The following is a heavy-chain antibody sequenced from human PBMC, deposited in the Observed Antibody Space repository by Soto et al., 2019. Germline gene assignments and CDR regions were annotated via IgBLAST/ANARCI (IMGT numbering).Heavy chain of an antibody. CDR2: IYHSGST. V-gene: IGHV4-30-2*01. CDR3: ARVPDR. J-gene: IGHJ5*02. D-gene: IGHD2-2*01. CDR1: GGSISSGDYS. Sequence: SETLSLTCAVSGGSISSGDYSWSWIRQPPGKGLEWIGYIYHSGSTYYNPSLKSRVTISVDRSKNQFSLKVSSVTAADTAVYYCARVPDRWGQGTLVTSPQ.